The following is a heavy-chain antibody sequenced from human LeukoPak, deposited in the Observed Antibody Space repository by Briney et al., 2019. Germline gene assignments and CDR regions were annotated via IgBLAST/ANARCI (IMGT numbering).Heavy chain of an antibody. CDR1: GFTFSSYG. Sequence: PGRSLRLSCAASGFTFSSYGMHWVRQAPGKGLEWVAVISYDGSNKYYADSVKGRFTISRDNSKNTLYLQMNSLRAEDTAVYYCSRGGYSSSDSWGQGTLVTVSS. V-gene: IGHV3-30*03. CDR2: ISYDGSNK. D-gene: IGHD5-18*01. J-gene: IGHJ4*02. CDR3: SRGGYSSSDS.